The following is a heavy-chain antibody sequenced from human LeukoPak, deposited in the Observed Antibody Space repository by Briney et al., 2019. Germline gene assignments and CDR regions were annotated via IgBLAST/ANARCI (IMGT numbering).Heavy chain of an antibody. J-gene: IGHJ4*02. CDR2: VWYDGSSE. CDR1: GFTFSSYG. D-gene: IGHD6-19*01. CDR3: AKDDGSGWYYFDY. V-gene: IGHV3-30*02. Sequence: PGGSLRLSCAASGFTFSSYGMHWVRQAPGKGLEWVAFVWYDGSSEYYADSVKGRFTISRDNSKNTLYMQMNSLRAEDTAVYYCAKDDGSGWYYFDYWGQGTLVTVSS.